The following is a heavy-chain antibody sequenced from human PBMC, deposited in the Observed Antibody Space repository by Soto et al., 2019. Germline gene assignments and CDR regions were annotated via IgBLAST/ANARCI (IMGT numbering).Heavy chain of an antibody. D-gene: IGHD1-26*01. CDR3: AREAKSVETTGGFDY. CDR2: IWFDGSNK. CDR1: GFIFSSYG. Sequence: QVQLVDSGGGVVQPGRSLRLSCAASGFIFSSYGMHWVRQAPGKGLEWVAGIWFDGSNKYYADSVKGRFTISRDNSRNTLYLQMNVLRAEDTAVYYCAREAKSVETTGGFDYWGQGTLVTVSS. J-gene: IGHJ4*02. V-gene: IGHV3-33*01.